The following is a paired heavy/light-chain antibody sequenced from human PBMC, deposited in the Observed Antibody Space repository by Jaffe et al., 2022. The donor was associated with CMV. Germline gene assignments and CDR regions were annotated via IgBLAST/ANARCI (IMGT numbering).Light chain of an antibody. Sequence: AIQMTQSPSSLSASVGDRVTITCRASQGIRNDLGWYQQKPGKAPKLLIYAASSLQSGVPSRFSGSGSGTDFTLTISSLQPEDFATYYCLQDYNYPFTFGPGTKVDIK. CDR2: AAS. J-gene: IGKJ3*01. V-gene: IGKV1-6*01. CDR1: QGIRND. CDR3: LQDYNYPFT.
Heavy chain of an antibody. CDR3: ARERDSSSWVQLDY. J-gene: IGHJ4*02. D-gene: IGHD6-13*01. CDR2: INSDGSST. CDR1: GFTFSSYW. V-gene: IGHV3-74*01. Sequence: EVQLVESGGGLVQPGGSLRLSCAASGFTFSSYWMHWVRQAPGKGLVWVSRINSDGSSTSYADSVKGRFTISRDNAKNTLYLQMNSLRAEDTAVYYCARERDSSSWVQLDYWGQGTLVTVSS.